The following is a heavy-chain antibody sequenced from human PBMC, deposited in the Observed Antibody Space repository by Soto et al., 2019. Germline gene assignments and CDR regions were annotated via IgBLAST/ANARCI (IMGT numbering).Heavy chain of an antibody. D-gene: IGHD2-2*01. V-gene: IGHV3-7*01. CDR2: INQDGSEK. CDR3: SPALNF. J-gene: IGHJ4*02. Sequence: WWSLRLSCSASVFTFSSSWMDWVRQAPGKGLEWVANINQDGSEKHYIDSVKGRFTISRDNAKNSLYLQMNSLTAEDSALYYCSPALNFWGQGTLVTVSS. CDR1: VFTFSSSW.